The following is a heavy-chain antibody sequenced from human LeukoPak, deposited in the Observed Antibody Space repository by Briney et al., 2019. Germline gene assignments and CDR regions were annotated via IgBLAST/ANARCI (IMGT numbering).Heavy chain of an antibody. D-gene: IGHD1-26*01. CDR2: IFYTGST. V-gene: IGHV4-59*01. J-gene: IGHJ3*02. Sequence: SETLSLTCTVSGGSISSYYWSWIRQPPGKGLEWIGYIFYTGSTNFNPSLKSRVTISVDTSKDQFSLKLSSVAAADTAVYYSARDRSGSHVFDIWGQGTTVTVSS. CDR3: ARDRSGSHVFDI. CDR1: GGSISSYY.